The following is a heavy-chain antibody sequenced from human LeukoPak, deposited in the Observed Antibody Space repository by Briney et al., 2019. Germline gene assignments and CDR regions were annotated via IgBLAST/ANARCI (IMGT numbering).Heavy chain of an antibody. Sequence: PSETLSLTCTVYGGSFSGYYWSWIRQPPGKGLEWIGSIYYSGSTYYNPSLKSRVTISVDTSKNQFSLKLSSVTAADTAVYYCARPATTGRRYYFDYWGQGTLVTVSS. CDR2: IYYSGST. CDR3: ARPATTGRRYYFDY. D-gene: IGHD1-7*01. CDR1: GGSFSGYY. J-gene: IGHJ4*02. V-gene: IGHV4-39*01.